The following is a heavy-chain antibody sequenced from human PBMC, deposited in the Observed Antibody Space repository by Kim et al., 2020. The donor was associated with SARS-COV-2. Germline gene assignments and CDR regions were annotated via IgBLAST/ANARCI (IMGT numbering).Heavy chain of an antibody. Sequence: GGSLRLSCAASGFTFSSYGMHWVRQAPGKGLEWVAIIWHDGSNKYYVDSVKGRFTISRDNSKNRLYLQMNSLRAEDTAVYYCARGQWFGESTPNYYYYDMDVWGQGTTVTVSS. CDR2: IWHDGSNK. CDR3: ARGQWFGESTPNYYYYDMDV. V-gene: IGHV3-33*08. J-gene: IGHJ6*02. D-gene: IGHD3-10*01. CDR1: GFTFSSYG.